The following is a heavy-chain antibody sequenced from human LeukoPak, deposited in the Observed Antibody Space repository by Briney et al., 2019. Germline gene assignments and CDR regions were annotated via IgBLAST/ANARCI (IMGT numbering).Heavy chain of an antibody. V-gene: IGHV3-48*03. CDR3: AIRWANFDY. D-gene: IGHD1-26*01. Sequence: GGSLRLSCAASGFTFSNYEMNWVRQAPGKGLEWVSYITSSGRTIYYADSVKGRFTISRDNAKNSLYLQMSSLRAEDTAVYYCAIRWANFDYWGQGTLVTVSS. CDR2: ITSSGRTI. CDR1: GFTFSNYE. J-gene: IGHJ4*02.